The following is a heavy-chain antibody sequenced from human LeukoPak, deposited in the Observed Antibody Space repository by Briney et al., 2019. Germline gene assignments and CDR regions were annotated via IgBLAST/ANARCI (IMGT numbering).Heavy chain of an antibody. CDR2: ISSSSSTI. J-gene: IGHJ5*02. V-gene: IGHV3-48*02. Sequence: GGSLRLSCAAPGFTFCIHAMSWVRQAPGKRLEWGSYISSSSSTIYYADSVKGRFTISRDNAKNSLYLQMNSLRDEDTAVYYCARDPLFSSASPTTWGQGTLVTVSS. D-gene: IGHD6-25*01. CDR3: ARDPLFSSASPTT. CDR1: GFTFCIHA.